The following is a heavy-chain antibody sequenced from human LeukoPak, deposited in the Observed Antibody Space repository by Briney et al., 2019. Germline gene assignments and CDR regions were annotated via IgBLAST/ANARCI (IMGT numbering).Heavy chain of an antibody. CDR1: GGSISSGSYY. V-gene: IGHV4-61*02. J-gene: IGHJ5*02. Sequence: SETLSLTCTVSGGSISSGSYYWSWIRQPAGKGLEWIGRIYTSGSTNYNPSLKSRVTISVDTSKNQFSLKLSSVTAADTAVYYCARDVSSGWYHWFDPWGQGTLVTVSS. CDR3: ARDVSSGWYHWFDP. CDR2: IYTSGST. D-gene: IGHD6-19*01.